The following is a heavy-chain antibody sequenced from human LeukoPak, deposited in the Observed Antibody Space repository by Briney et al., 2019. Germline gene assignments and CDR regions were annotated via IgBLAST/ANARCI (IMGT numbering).Heavy chain of an antibody. CDR2: ITSSSNYI. Sequence: PGGSLRLSCAASGFTFSSYNMNWVRQAPGKGLEWVSSITSSSNYIYFGDSVKGRFTISRDNAKNSLYLQMNSLRAEDTAVYYCARKSGLGYWGQGTLVTVSS. D-gene: IGHD3-3*01. J-gene: IGHJ4*02. CDR3: ARKSGLGY. CDR1: GFTFSSYN. V-gene: IGHV3-21*01.